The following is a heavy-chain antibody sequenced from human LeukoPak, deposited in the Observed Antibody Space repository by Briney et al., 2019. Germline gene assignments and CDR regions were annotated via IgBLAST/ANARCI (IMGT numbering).Heavy chain of an antibody. J-gene: IGHJ3*02. V-gene: IGHV3-23*01. CDR1: GFTFNNYA. CDR2: ISGSGGST. CDR3: ARIAWDAFDI. D-gene: IGHD2-15*01. Sequence: QSGGSLRLSCAASGFTFNNYAMSWVRQAPGKGLEWVSGISGSGGSTNYADSVKGRFTISRDNAKNTLYLQMNSLRAEDTAVYYCARIAWDAFDIWGQGTMVTVSS.